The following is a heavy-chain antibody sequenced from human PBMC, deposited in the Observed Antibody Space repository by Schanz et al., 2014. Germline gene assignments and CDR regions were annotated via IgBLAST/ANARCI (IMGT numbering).Heavy chain of an antibody. J-gene: IGHJ4*02. D-gene: IGHD3-10*01. CDR3: VKEGTVVSGSPRDY. CDR2: ISGFGTGA. CDR1: GFSFSNYA. V-gene: IGHV3-23*01. Sequence: EEQLLESGGALVQPGGSLRLSCAASGFSFSNYALVWVRQPPGKGLEWISGISGFGTGAYYADSVKGRFSISRDNSKNTLSLLVNSLRGEDTAVYYCVKEGTVVSGSPRDYWGQGALVTVSS.